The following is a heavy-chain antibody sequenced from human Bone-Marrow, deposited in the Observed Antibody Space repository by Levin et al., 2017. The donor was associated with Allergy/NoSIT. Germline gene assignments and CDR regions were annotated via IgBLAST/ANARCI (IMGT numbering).Heavy chain of an antibody. CDR2: VYYNGNT. J-gene: IGHJ6*02. V-gene: IGHV4-61*01. Sequence: SETLSLTCTVSGASVSSARYFWTWVRQPPGRKLEWLGYVYYNGNTKYNPSLKSRVTMSVDTSQNQFSLRLTSVTTSDTARYYCARDGVYYYGMDVWGRGTTVIVSS. CDR3: ARDGVYYYGMDV. CDR1: GASVSSARYF. D-gene: IGHD3-16*01.